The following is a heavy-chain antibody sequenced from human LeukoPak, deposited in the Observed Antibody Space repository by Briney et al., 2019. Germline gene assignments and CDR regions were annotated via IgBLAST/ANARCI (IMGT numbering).Heavy chain of an antibody. J-gene: IGHJ3*02. CDR2: ISGDETYT. V-gene: IGHV3-74*01. Sequence: GGSLRLSCVASGFPFSSYWVPWVRQAPGEGLMWVSQISGDETYTNYADSVKGRFTISRDNAKNTLYLQMNSLRAEDTAIYYCVREDNAFNIWGQGTLVTVSS. CDR3: VREDNAFNI. CDR1: GFPFSSYW.